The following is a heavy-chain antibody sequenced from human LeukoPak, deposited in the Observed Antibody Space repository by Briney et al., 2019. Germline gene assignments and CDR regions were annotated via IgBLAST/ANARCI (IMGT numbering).Heavy chain of an antibody. D-gene: IGHD1/OR15-1a*01. V-gene: IGHV4-34*01. CDR1: GGSFSGYY. J-gene: IGHJ6*03. CDR2: INHSGST. CDR3: ARDSHSAANTDYYYYYYMDV. Sequence: SETLSLTCAVYGGSFSGYYWNWFRQSPGRGLEWIGDINHSGSTNYNPSLESRVTVSVDTSKNQFSLKLSSVTAADTAVYYCARDSHSAANTDYYYYYYMDVWGKGTTVTISS.